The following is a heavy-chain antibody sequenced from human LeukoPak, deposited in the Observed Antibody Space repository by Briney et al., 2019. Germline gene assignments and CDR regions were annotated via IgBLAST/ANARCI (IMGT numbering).Heavy chain of an antibody. CDR2: ISWGSGSI. V-gene: IGHV3-9*01. CDR3: AKGEAAGIAAAGKRFDP. D-gene: IGHD6-13*01. CDR1: GFTFDDYA. J-gene: IGHJ5*02. Sequence: AGGSLRLSCAASGFTFDDYAMHWVRQAPGEGLEWVSGISWGSGSIGYEASVKGRFTISRDTDKNSLYLQMNSLRAEDTALYYCAKGEAAGIAAAGKRFDPWGQETLVTVSS.